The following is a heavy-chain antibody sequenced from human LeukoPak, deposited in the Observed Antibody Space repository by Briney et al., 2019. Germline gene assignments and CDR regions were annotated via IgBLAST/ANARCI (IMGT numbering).Heavy chain of an antibody. V-gene: IGHV1-46*01. D-gene: IGHD1-26*01. CDR3: ARVSVGATYFRAFDI. CDR2: INPSGGSP. J-gene: IGHJ3*02. Sequence: ASVKVSFKAVGYIFPSHYMHWVRPPPGQGLAWMGIINPSGGSPSYAQKIQDRVTMTRETSTSTVYMRLSSLRSEDTAVYYCARVSVGATYFRAFDIWGQGTMVTVSS. CDR1: GYIFPSHY.